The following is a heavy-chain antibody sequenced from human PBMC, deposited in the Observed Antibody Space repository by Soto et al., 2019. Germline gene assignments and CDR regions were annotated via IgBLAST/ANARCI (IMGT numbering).Heavy chain of an antibody. J-gene: IGHJ2*01. D-gene: IGHD3-22*01. Sequence: PSETLFLTCTVSGDSIMNGGYYWSWIRQHPGKGLEWIGYIYYSGTTYYNPSLKSRVFISMDTSENQSSLSLFSVTPADTAVYYCARAAHHYDSSGFWPGTNWYFDLWGRGTLVTVSS. CDR2: IYYSGTT. CDR1: GDSIMNGGYY. V-gene: IGHV4-31*03. CDR3: ARAAHHYDSSGFWPGTNWYFDL.